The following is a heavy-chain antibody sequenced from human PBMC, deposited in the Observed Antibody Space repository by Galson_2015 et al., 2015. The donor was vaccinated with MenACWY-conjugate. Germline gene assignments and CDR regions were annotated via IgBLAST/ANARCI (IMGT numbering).Heavy chain of an antibody. V-gene: IGHV4-39*07. Sequence: LSLTCIVSGVSISSNGYYWGWIRQPPGKGLEWIGSVYYSGTTNYNPSLKSRVTISLDTSRNQFSLNLRSVTAADSAVYYCARGRQVGATASWGQGTLVIVSS. J-gene: IGHJ1*01. CDR2: VYYSGTT. CDR3: ARGRQVGATAS. D-gene: IGHD1-26*01. CDR1: GVSISSNGYY.